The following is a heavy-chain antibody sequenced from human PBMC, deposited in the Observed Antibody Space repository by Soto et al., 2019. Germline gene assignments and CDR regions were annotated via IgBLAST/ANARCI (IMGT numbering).Heavy chain of an antibody. J-gene: IGHJ4*02. CDR3: ARTNTIFGVVIHGYFDY. V-gene: IGHV4-59*01. D-gene: IGHD3-3*01. Sequence: PSETLSLTCTVSGGSISSYYCSWIRQPPGKGLEWIGYIYYSGSTNYNPSLKSRVTISVDTSKNQFSLKLSSVTAADTAVYYCARTNTIFGVVIHGYFDYWGQGALVTVSS. CDR2: IYYSGST. CDR1: GGSISSYY.